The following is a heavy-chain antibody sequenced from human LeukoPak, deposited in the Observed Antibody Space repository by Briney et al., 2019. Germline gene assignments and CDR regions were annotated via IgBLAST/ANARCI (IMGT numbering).Heavy chain of an antibody. J-gene: IGHJ6*03. Sequence: SETLSLTCTVSGGSISSYYWSWIRQPPGKGLKWIGNIYYSGYTTYSPSLRSRVTISVDTSKNQFSLKLSSVTAADTAVYYCARETSQKGAHYMDVWGKGTTVTISS. V-gene: IGHV4-59*01. CDR1: GGSISSYY. CDR2: IYYSGYT. CDR3: ARETSQKGAHYMDV. D-gene: IGHD3-16*01.